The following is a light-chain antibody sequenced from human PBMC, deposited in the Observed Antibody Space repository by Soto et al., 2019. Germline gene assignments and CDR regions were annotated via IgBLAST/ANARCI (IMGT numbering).Light chain of an antibody. CDR2: GTS. J-gene: IGKJ4*01. Sequence: EFVLTQSPGTLSLSPGERATLSCRASQTVRNNYLAWYQQKPGQAPRLLIYGTSSRATGIPDRFSGSGSGTDFTLTISGLEPEDFAVYSCQQYGSSPTFGGGTKVDIK. V-gene: IGKV3-20*01. CDR3: QQYGSSPT. CDR1: QTVRNNY.